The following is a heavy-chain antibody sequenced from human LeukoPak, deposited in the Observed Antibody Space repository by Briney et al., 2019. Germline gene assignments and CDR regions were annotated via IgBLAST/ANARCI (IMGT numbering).Heavy chain of an antibody. CDR3: ARSLSTAGIDY. J-gene: IGHJ4*02. CDR1: GYSISSGRY. D-gene: IGHD2-2*01. CDR2: VFHSGST. V-gene: IGHV4-38-2*01. Sequence: PSETLSLTCAESGYSISSGRYWGWIRQPPGKGLEWIGSVFHSGSTYYNPSLKSRVTISVDTSKNHFSLNLRSVTAADTAVYYCARSLSTAGIDYWGQGTLVTVSS.